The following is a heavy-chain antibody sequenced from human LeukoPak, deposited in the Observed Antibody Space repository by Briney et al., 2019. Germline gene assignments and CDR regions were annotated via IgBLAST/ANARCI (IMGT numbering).Heavy chain of an antibody. CDR3: ARESAYSGSYYRYYYYGMDV. V-gene: IGHV4-4*07. CDR1: GGSISSYY. D-gene: IGHD1-26*01. J-gene: IGHJ6*02. Sequence: PSETLSLTCTVSGGSISSYYWSWIRQPAGKGLEWIGRISTSGSTNYNPSLKSRVTMSVDTSKNQFSLKLSSVTAADTAVYYCARESAYSGSYYRYYYYGMDVWGQGTTVTVSS. CDR2: ISTSGST.